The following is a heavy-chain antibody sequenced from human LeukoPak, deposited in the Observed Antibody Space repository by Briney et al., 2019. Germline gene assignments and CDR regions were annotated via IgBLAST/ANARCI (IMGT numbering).Heavy chain of an antibody. CDR3: AANRERWLQGLDY. D-gene: IGHD5-24*01. J-gene: IGHJ4*02. Sequence: SVKVSCKASEGTFSSYAISWVRQAPGQGLEWMGGIIPIFGTANYAQKFQGRVTITADESTSTAYMELSSLRSEDTAVYYCAANRERWLQGLDYWGQGTLVTVSS. CDR1: EGTFSSYA. CDR2: IIPIFGTA. V-gene: IGHV1-69*13.